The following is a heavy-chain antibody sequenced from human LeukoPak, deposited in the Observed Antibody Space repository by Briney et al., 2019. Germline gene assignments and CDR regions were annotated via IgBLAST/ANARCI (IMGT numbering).Heavy chain of an antibody. V-gene: IGHV1-3*01. CDR2: INAGNGNT. Sequence: GASVKVSCKASGYSFISYAVHWVRQAPGQRLEWMGWINAGNGNTRYSPNFQGRVTITRDTSASSVYMELTTLRSEDTAMYYCARDFTVMEWLPFDPWGQGTLVTVSS. CDR1: GYSFISYA. CDR3: ARDFTVMEWLPFDP. J-gene: IGHJ5*02. D-gene: IGHD3-3*01.